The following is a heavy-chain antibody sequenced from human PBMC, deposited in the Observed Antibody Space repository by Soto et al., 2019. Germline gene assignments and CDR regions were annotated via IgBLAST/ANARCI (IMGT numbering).Heavy chain of an antibody. V-gene: IGHV2-5*02. CDR3: VQSRCGGDCLQSYSSHSYYGLDV. D-gene: IGHD2-21*01. CDR2: IYWDDDK. Sequence: QITLKESGPTLVKTTQTLTLTCTFSGFSLSTTGVGVGWIRQPPGKALEWLALIYWDDDKRYNPSLKSRLTITKDTSKNQXXLXMIXMDPVDTATYYCVQSRCGGDCLQSYSSHSYYGLDVWGQGTTVTVSS. J-gene: IGHJ6*02. CDR1: GFSLSTTGVG.